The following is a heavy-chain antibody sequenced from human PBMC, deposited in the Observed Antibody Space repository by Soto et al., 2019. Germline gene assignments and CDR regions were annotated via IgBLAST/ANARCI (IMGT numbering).Heavy chain of an antibody. CDR1: GFNFSNFA. CDR2: ISGTGGNT. D-gene: IGHD3-3*01. J-gene: IGHJ4*02. Sequence: GGSLRLSCAASGFNFSNFAMSWVRQAPGKGLGWVAAISGTGGNTYYADSVKGRFTISRDTSKSTLYLQMNSLRAEDTAVYYCAKDSLRFLEWSGRGYFDSWGQGTLVTVSS. V-gene: IGHV3-23*01. CDR3: AKDSLRFLEWSGRGYFDS.